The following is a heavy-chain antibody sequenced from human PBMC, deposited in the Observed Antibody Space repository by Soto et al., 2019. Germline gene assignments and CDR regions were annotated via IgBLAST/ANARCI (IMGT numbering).Heavy chain of an antibody. D-gene: IGHD5-18*01. V-gene: IGHV1-69*13. Sequence: SVKVSCKASGGTFSSYAISWVRQAPGPGLEWMGGIIPIFGTANYAQKFQGRVTITADESTSTAYMELSSLRSEDTAVYYCARDGYSYGYSYYYGMDVWGQGTTVTISS. CDR1: GGTFSSYA. J-gene: IGHJ6*02. CDR3: ARDGYSYGYSYYYGMDV. CDR2: IIPIFGTA.